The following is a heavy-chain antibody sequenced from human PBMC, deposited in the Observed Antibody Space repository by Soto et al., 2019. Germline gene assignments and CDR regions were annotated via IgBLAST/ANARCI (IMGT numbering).Heavy chain of an antibody. CDR2: ISYDGSDK. CDR1: RFTISGHA. V-gene: IGHV3-30*03. Sequence: LRLSCAAARFTISGHAMHRVRQAPGKGLEWLAVISYDGSDKFYGDSVKGRFTISRDNSKNTLFLQVNSLREEDTAVYYCERQRSMDVWGQGTTVTVSS. J-gene: IGHJ6*02. CDR3: ERQRSMDV.